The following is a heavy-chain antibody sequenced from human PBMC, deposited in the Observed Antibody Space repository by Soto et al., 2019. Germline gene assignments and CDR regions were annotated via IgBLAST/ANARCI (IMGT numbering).Heavy chain of an antibody. Sequence: SLARTVCSGCIRIYYLSLIRQNTGKGLEWIGYIYYSGSTNYNPSLKNRVTLPLDKSKNEFSLNMDSVTAADTAIYYCVRSVILSGGSYKGLIRLHYFDTWGPGTLVTVSS. CDR2: IYYSGST. CDR1: SGCIRIYY. D-gene: IGHD3-3*01. CDR3: VRSVILSGGSYKGLIRLHYFDT. V-gene: IGHV4-59*12. J-gene: IGHJ4*02.